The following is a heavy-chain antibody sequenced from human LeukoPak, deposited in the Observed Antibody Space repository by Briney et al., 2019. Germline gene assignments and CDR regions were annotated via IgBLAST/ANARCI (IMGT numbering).Heavy chain of an antibody. Sequence: PGGSLRLSCAASGFTFSSYWMSWVRQAPGKGLEWVANIKQDGSEKYYVDSVKGRFTISRDNAKNSLYLQMNSLRAEDTAVYYCASSPGTTRDAFDIWGQGTMVTVSS. CDR2: IKQDGSEK. CDR3: ASSPGTTRDAFDI. D-gene: IGHD1-1*01. CDR1: GFTFSSYW. V-gene: IGHV3-7*01. J-gene: IGHJ3*02.